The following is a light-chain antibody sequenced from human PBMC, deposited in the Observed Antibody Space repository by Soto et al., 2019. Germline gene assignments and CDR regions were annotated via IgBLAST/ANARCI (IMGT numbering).Light chain of an antibody. CDR1: SSDIGHYNS. CDR3: SSYTTSTTNWV. J-gene: IGLJ3*02. CDR2: DVT. V-gene: IGLV2-14*01. Sequence: QSALTQPASVSGSPGQSITISCTGSSSDIGHYNSVSWYQHHPGKAPKLTIYDVTNRPSGVSNRFSGSKSANTASLTISGLQAEDEADYYCSSYTTSTTNWVFGGGTKLTVL.